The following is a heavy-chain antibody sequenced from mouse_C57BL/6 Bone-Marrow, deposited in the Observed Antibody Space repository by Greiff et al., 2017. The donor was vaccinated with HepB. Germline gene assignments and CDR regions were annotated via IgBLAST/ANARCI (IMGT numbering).Heavy chain of an antibody. CDR3: ARLLFSIRYFDV. CDR2: IDPSDSYT. Sequence: VQLQQPGAELVMPGASVKLSCKASGYTFTSYWMHWVKQRPGQGLEWIGEIDPSDSYTNYNQKFKGKSTLTVDKSSSTAYMQLSSLTSEDSAVYYCARLLFSIRYFDVWGTGTTVTVSS. V-gene: IGHV1-69*01. D-gene: IGHD2-4*01. J-gene: IGHJ1*03. CDR1: GYTFTSYW.